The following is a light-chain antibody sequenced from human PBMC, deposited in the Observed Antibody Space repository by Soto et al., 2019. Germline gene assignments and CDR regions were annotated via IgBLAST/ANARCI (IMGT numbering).Light chain of an antibody. Sequence: VFTQSPATLSLSPGERATICCRANQNIISNLAWYQQKPGQAPRLLIYGASTRATGVPARFSGSGSGTEFTLTISSLQSEDFEVYYCQQYNNWPITFGQGTRLETK. CDR3: QQYNNWPIT. CDR1: QNIISN. V-gene: IGKV3-15*01. CDR2: GAS. J-gene: IGKJ5*01.